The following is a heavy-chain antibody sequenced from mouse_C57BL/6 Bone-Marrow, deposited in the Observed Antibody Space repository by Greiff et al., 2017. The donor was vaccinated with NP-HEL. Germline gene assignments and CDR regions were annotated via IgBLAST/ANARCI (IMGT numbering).Heavy chain of an antibody. V-gene: IGHV1-54*01. CDR3: ARAYCGSCSLV. CDR1: GYAFTTYL. CDR2: INPGSGGT. Sequence: QVQLQQSGAELVRPGTSVKVSCKASGYAFTTYLIEWVKQRPGQSLEWIGVINPGSGGTNYNEKFKGKATLTAEKSSSTAYMQLSILSSEDSAVYCCARAYCGSCSLVWGTGTTVTVSS. J-gene: IGHJ1*03. D-gene: IGHD1-1*01.